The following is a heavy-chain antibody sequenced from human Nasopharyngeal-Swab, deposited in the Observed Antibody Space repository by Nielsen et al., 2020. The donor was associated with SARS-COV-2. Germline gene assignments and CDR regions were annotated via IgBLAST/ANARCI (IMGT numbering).Heavy chain of an antibody. CDR2: IYSGGST. Sequence: GESLKISCAASGFTVSSNYMSWVRQAPGKGLEWVSVIYSGGSTYYADSVKGRFTISRDNSKNTIYLQMNSLRAEDTAVYYCARDKLPGGYYYYYGMDVWGQGTTVTVSS. CDR3: ARDKLPGGYYYYYGMDV. D-gene: IGHD2-15*01. CDR1: GFTVSSNY. V-gene: IGHV3-66*01. J-gene: IGHJ6*02.